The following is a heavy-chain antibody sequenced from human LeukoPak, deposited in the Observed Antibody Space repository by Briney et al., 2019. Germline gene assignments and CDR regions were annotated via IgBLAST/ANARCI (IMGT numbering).Heavy chain of an antibody. CDR1: GGNFRSYS. CDR2: IIPLFGAT. J-gene: IGHJ4*02. D-gene: IGHD2-8*02. V-gene: IGHV1-69*01. Sequence: VASVKVSCKASGGNFRSYSITWVRQAPGQGLEWMGGIIPLFGATNYAQNFQGRVVITADDSRATANMELSGLTSEDTATYYRVFSEMGTPFCTASTCWNSWGQGTLVIVSS. CDR3: VFSEMGTPFCTASTCWNS.